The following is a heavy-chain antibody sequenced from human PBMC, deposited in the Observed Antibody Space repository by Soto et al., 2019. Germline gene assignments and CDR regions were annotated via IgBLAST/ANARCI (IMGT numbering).Heavy chain of an antibody. CDR2: ISGARTSI. CDR3: ARVIQLPRPGRGHDVLDI. J-gene: IGHJ3*02. CDR1: GFVFSSYT. D-gene: IGHD3-10*01. Sequence: EVQMVESGGGLVQPGGSLRLSCAASGFVFSSYTLHWVRLPPGKGLEWVSSISGARTSIYYAVSVRGRFTVSRDNTNNSLYLQMDSLRAEDTALYYCARVIQLPRPGRGHDVLDIWGLGTMVTVSS. V-gene: IGHV3-21*01.